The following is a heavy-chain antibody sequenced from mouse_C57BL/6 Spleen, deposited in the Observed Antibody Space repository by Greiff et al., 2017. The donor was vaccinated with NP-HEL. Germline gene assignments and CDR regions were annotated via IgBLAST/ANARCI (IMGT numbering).Heavy chain of an antibody. CDR3: AAGAPLDYGSSGAMDS. Sequence: EVNLVESGGGLVQPGGSMKLSCAASGFTFSDAWMDWVRQSPEKGLEWVAEIRNKANNHATYYAESVKGRFTISRDDSKSSVYLQMNSLRAEDTVTYYCAAGAPLDYGSSGAMDSWGQGTSVTVSS. CDR2: IRNKANNHAT. J-gene: IGHJ4*01. V-gene: IGHV6-6*01. CDR1: GFTFSDAW. D-gene: IGHD1-1*01.